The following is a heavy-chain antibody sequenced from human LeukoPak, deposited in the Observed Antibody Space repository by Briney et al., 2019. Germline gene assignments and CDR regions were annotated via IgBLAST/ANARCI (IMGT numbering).Heavy chain of an antibody. CDR3: AKDAAGSSSWANY. Sequence: GGSLRLSCAASGFTFSSFGMHWVRQAPGKGLEWVAVIWYDGSNKYYADSVKGRFTISRDNSKNTLSLQMNSLRAEDTAVYYCAKDAAGSSSWANYWGQGALVTVSS. CDR2: IWYDGSNK. V-gene: IGHV3-33*06. J-gene: IGHJ4*02. D-gene: IGHD6-13*01. CDR1: GFTFSSFG.